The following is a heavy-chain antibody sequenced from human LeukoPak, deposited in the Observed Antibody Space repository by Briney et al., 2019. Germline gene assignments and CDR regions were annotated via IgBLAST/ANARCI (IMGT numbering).Heavy chain of an antibody. D-gene: IGHD7-27*01. J-gene: IGHJ4*02. CDR3: AKDRLGVPSNFDY. CDR2: IRYDGSNK. CDR1: GFTFSSYG. V-gene: IGHV3-30*02. Sequence: PGGSLRLSCAASGFTFSSYGMHWVRQAPGKGLEWVAFIRYDGSNKYYADSVKGRFTISRDNSKNTLYLQMNSLRAEDTAVYYCAKDRLGVPSNFDYWGQGTLVTVSS.